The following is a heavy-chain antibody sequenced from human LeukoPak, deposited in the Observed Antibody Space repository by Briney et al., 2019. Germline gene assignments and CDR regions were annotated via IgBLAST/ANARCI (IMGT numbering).Heavy chain of an antibody. Sequence: SESLSLSCAVSGGSFSGYYWSWVRQPPGKGLEWIGEINHSGSTNYNPSLKSRVTISVDTSKNTLSLKMTSVTAADTAVYYCARLYSGARPPDYWGQGTLVTVSS. J-gene: IGHJ4*02. D-gene: IGHD3-10*01. CDR1: GGSFSGYY. V-gene: IGHV4-34*01. CDR3: ARLYSGARPPDY. CDR2: INHSGST.